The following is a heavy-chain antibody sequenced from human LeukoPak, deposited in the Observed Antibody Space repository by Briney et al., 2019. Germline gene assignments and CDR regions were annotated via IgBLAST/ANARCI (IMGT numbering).Heavy chain of an antibody. J-gene: IGHJ4*02. V-gene: IGHV3-66*01. CDR2: IYTDTST. CDR3: VLESGGTLRY. D-gene: IGHD2-15*01. Sequence: GGSLRPSCTASGFTVSNNYMTWVRQAPGKGLEWVSVIYTDTSTHCADSVKGRFTISRDTSRNTLHLQMIGLRAEDTAVYYCVLESGGTLRYWGRGSLVTVSS. CDR1: GFTVSNNY.